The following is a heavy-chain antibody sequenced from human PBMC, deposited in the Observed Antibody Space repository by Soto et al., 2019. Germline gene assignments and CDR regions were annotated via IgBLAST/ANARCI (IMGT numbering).Heavy chain of an antibody. CDR1: GGSISSGDNY. Sequence: SETLSLTCTVSGGSISSGDNYWSWIRQPPGKGLEWIGYIYYSGTTYYNPSLKSRVTLSLDTSKNQFSLKLSSVTAADTAVYYCSRWSLLFPASDIWCQGTMGTV. J-gene: IGHJ3*02. D-gene: IGHD1-26*01. V-gene: IGHV4-30-4*01. CDR3: SRWSLLFPASDI. CDR2: IYYSGTT.